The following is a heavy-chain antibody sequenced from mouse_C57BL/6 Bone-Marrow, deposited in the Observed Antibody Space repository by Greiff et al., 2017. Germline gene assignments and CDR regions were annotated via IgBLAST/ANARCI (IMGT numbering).Heavy chain of an antibody. D-gene: IGHD3-3*01. CDR2: IRSKSNNYAT. CDR3: VCRGAMDY. CDR1: GFSFNTYA. V-gene: IGHV10-1*01. Sequence: EAGGGLVQPKGSLKLSCTASGFSFNTYAMNWVRQAPGKGLEWVARIRSKSNNYATYYADSVKDRFTISRDDSGSMLYLQMNNLKTEDTAMYYCVCRGAMDYWGQGTSVTVSS. J-gene: IGHJ4*01.